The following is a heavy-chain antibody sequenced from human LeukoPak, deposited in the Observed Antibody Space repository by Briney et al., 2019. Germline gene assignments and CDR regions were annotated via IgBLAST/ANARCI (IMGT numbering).Heavy chain of an antibody. CDR1: GGSISSGDYY. V-gene: IGHV4-39*07. CDR2: IYYSGST. Sequence: PSETLSLTCTVSGGSISSGDYYWSWIRQPPGKGLEWIGSIYYSGSTYYNPSLKSRVTISVDTSKNQFSLKLSSVTAADTAVYYCARGPRGYSYGPTPGAFDIWGQGTMVTVSS. J-gene: IGHJ3*02. CDR3: ARGPRGYSYGPTPGAFDI. D-gene: IGHD5-18*01.